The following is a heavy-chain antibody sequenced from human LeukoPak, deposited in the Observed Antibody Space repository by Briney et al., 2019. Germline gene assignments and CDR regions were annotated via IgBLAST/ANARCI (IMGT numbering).Heavy chain of an antibody. CDR2: IYSGGST. Sequence: GGSLRLSCAASGFTVSSYFMSWVRQAPGKGLEWVSLIYSGGSTYYADSVKGRFTISRDNSKNTLYLQLNSLRAEDTAVYYCARDAAAQQLVHYFDYWGHGTLVTVSS. J-gene: IGHJ4*01. V-gene: IGHV3-53*01. D-gene: IGHD6-13*01. CDR1: GFTVSSYF. CDR3: ARDAAAQQLVHYFDY.